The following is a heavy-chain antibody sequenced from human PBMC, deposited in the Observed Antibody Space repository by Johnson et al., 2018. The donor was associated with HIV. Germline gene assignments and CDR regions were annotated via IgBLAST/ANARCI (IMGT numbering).Heavy chain of an antibody. CDR2: IRYDGSNK. V-gene: IGHV3-30*02. CDR1: GFTVSSNY. D-gene: IGHD3-22*01. Sequence: QVQLVESGGGLVQPGGSLRLSCAASGFTVSSNYMSWVRQAPGKGLEWVAFIRYDGSNKYYADSVKGRFTISRDNSKNTLYLQMNSLRAEDTAVYYCAKDKSGRYYDSSGYSLDDAFDIWGQGTMVTVSS. J-gene: IGHJ3*02. CDR3: AKDKSGRYYDSSGYSLDDAFDI.